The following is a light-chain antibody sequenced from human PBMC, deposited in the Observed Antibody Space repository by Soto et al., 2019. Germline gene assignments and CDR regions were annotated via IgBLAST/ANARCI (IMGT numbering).Light chain of an antibody. Sequence: EIVLTQSPGTLSLSPGERVTLSCRASQSISNNHLAWYQQKPGQAPRLLIHGTSNRATGIPDRFSGSGSGTDFTLTISGLEPEDFAVYYCQQYDSSPPITFGQGTRLEIK. CDR1: QSISNNH. CDR3: QQYDSSPPIT. CDR2: GTS. V-gene: IGKV3-20*01. J-gene: IGKJ5*01.